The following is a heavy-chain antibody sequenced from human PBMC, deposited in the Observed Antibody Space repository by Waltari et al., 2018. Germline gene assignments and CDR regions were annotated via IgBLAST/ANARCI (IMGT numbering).Heavy chain of an antibody. Sequence: QVQLQQWGAGLLKPSETLSLTCAVYGGSFSGYYWSRIRQPPGKGLEWIGEINHSGSTNYNPSLKSRVTISVDTSKNQFSLKLSSVTAADTAVYYCARAWISLILGATSAFDIWGQGTMVTVSS. CDR1: GGSFSGYY. J-gene: IGHJ3*02. CDR2: INHSGST. D-gene: IGHD1-26*01. V-gene: IGHV4-34*01. CDR3: ARAWISLILGATSAFDI.